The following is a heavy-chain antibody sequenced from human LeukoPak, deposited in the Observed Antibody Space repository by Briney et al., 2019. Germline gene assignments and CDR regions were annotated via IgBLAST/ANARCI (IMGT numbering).Heavy chain of an antibody. Sequence: PSGTLSLTCAVSGGSISSSNWWSWVRQPPGKGLEWIGDIYHSGSTNYNPSLKSRVTISVDKSKNQFSLKLSSVTAADTAVYYCASKPYCSGGSCYSFLYYYYGMDVWGQGTTVTVSS. CDR1: GGSISSSNW. V-gene: IGHV4-4*02. CDR2: IYHSGST. J-gene: IGHJ6*02. D-gene: IGHD2-15*01. CDR3: ASKPYCSGGSCYSFLYYYYGMDV.